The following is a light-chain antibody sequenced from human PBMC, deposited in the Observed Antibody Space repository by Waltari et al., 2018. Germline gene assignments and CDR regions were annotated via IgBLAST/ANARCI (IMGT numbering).Light chain of an antibody. CDR3: QQYNSYHIFT. J-gene: IGKJ3*01. CDR1: QNINSW. CDR2: KAS. V-gene: IGKV1-5*03. Sequence: DIQMTQSPSTLSASVGDRVTITCRASQNINSWLAWYQQKPGKAPKLLIYKASSLETGVPSRFSGSESGTEFTLTINSLQPDDFATYYCQQYNSYHIFTFGPGTKLEI.